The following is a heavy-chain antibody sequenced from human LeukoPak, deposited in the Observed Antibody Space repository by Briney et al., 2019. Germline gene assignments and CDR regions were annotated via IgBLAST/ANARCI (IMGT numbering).Heavy chain of an antibody. CDR3: TRDRSALDT. CDR1: GGSISTYY. CDR2: IYYSGST. Sequence: SETLSLTCTVSGGSISTYYWSWIRQPPGKGLEWIAYIYYSGSTNYNPSLKSRVTISGDTSKNQFSLKLSSVTAADTAVYYCTRDRSALDTWGQGTMVTVSS. J-gene: IGHJ3*02. V-gene: IGHV4-59*13.